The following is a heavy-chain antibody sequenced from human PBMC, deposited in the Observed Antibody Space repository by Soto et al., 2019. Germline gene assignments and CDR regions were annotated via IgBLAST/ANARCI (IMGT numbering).Heavy chain of an antibody. V-gene: IGHV1-69*13. Sequence: SVKVSCKASGGTFSSYAISWVRQAPGQGLEWMGGIIPIFGTANYAQKFQGRVTITADESTSTAYMELSSLRSEDTAGYYCARVSGDYVHSTGFDPWGQGTLVTVSS. J-gene: IGHJ5*02. CDR1: GGTFSSYA. CDR2: IIPIFGTA. CDR3: ARVSGDYVHSTGFDP. D-gene: IGHD4-17*01.